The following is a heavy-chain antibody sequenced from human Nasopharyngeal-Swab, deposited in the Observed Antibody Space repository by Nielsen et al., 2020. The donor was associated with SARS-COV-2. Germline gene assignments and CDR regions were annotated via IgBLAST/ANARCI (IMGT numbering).Heavy chain of an antibody. CDR3: AKWGLRGWVTTELDY. V-gene: IGHV3-23*01. J-gene: IGHJ4*02. D-gene: IGHD4-17*01. Sequence: GESLKISCAASGFTFNTYAISWVRQAPGKGLEWVSVISGSDYSTKYADSVKGRFTISRDNSKNTLYLQMNSLRAEDTAVYYCAKWGLRGWVTTELDYWGQGTLVTVSS. CDR1: GFTFNTYA. CDR2: ISGSDYST.